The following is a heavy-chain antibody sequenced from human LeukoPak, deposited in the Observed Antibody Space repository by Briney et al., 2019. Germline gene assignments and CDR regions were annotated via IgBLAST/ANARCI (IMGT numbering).Heavy chain of an antibody. CDR2: ISYDGSNK. J-gene: IGHJ5*02. CDR1: GFSFSTYA. D-gene: IGHD3-9*01. V-gene: IGHV3-30*19. CDR3: ARAPSYDILTGYYPA. Sequence: GGSLRLSCAASGFSFSTYAMHWVRQAPGKGLEWVAVISYDGSNKYYADSVKGRFTISRDNSKNTLYLQMNSLRAEDTAVYYCARAPSYDILTGYYPAWGQGTLVTVSS.